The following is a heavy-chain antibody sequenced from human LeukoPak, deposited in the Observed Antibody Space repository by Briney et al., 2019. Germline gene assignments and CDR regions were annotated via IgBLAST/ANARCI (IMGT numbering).Heavy chain of an antibody. J-gene: IGHJ4*02. Sequence: SETLSLTCTVSGGSISSYYWSWIRQPPGKGLGWIGYIYYSGSTNYNPSLKSRVTISVDTSKNQFSLKLSSVTAADTAVYYCARGDFWSGTLYWGQGTLVTVSS. CDR1: GGSISSYY. D-gene: IGHD3-3*01. V-gene: IGHV4-59*01. CDR2: IYYSGST. CDR3: ARGDFWSGTLY.